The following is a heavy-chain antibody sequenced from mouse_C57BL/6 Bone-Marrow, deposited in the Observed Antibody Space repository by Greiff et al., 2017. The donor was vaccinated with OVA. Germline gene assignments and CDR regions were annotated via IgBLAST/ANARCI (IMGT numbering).Heavy chain of an antibody. CDR2: IDPSDSYT. J-gene: IGHJ2*01. CDR1: GYTFTSYW. V-gene: IGHV1-59*01. CDR3: AKEGYYYASSSDY. D-gene: IGHD1-1*01. Sequence: VQLQQPGAELVRPGTSVKLSCKASGYTFTSYWMHWVKQRPGQGLEWIGVIDPSDSYTNYNQKFKGKATLTVDTSSSTAYMQLSSLTSEDSAVYYCAKEGYYYASSSDYWGQGTTLTVSS.